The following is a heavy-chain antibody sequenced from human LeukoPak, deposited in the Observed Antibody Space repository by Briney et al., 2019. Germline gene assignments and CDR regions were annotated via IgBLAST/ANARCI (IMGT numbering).Heavy chain of an antibody. D-gene: IGHD5-18*01. Sequence: SETLSLTCTVSGGSISSYYWSWIRQPPGKGLEWIGYIYYSGSTNYNPSLKSRVTISVDTSKNPFSLKLSSVTAAATAVYYCARDGDTALDYWGQGTLVTVSS. V-gene: IGHV4-59*01. CDR1: GGSISSYY. CDR3: ARDGDTALDY. J-gene: IGHJ4*02. CDR2: IYYSGST.